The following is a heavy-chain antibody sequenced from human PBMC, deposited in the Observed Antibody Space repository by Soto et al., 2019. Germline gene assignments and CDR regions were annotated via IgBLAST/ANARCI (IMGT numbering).Heavy chain of an antibody. J-gene: IGHJ3*02. Sequence: GGSLRLSCAASGFTFSSYEMNWVRQAPGKGLEWVSYISSSGSTIYYADSVKGRFTISRDNAKNSLYLQTNSLRAEDTAVYYCASRGSSELDAFDIWGQGTMVTVSS. CDR1: GFTFSSYE. D-gene: IGHD2-2*01. CDR2: ISSSGSTI. CDR3: ASRGSSELDAFDI. V-gene: IGHV3-48*03.